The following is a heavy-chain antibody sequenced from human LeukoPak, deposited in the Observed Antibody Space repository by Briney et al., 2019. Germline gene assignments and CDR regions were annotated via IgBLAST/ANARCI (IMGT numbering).Heavy chain of an antibody. V-gene: IGHV4-39*07. CDR3: ASSPSYYYCGMDV. CDR2: IYYSGST. Sequence: SETLSLTCTVSGGSISTSHYFWGWIRQPPGKGLEWIGNIYYSGSTYYNPSLKSRVTMSIDTSKNQFSLKLSSVTAADTAVYYCASSPSYYYCGMDVWGQGTTVTVSS. J-gene: IGHJ6*02. CDR1: GGSISTSHYF.